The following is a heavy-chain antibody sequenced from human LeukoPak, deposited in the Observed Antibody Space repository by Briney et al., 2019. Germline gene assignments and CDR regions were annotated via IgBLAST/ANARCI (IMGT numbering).Heavy chain of an antibody. Sequence: WETLSLTCAVYGGSFSGYYWSWIRQPPGKGLEWIGEINHSGSTNYNPSLKSRVTISVDTSKNQFSLKLSSVTAADTAVYYCARARSQWFGELLFDYWGQGTLVTVSS. D-gene: IGHD3-10*01. V-gene: IGHV4-34*01. CDR2: INHSGST. J-gene: IGHJ4*02. CDR1: GGSFSGYY. CDR3: ARARSQWFGELLFDY.